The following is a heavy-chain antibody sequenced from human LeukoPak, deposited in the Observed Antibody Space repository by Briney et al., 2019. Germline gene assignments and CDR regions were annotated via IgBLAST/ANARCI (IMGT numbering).Heavy chain of an antibody. Sequence: SETLSLTCAVYGGHLINYYWSGIRQPPGKGLEWIGEINDSGRINYNPSLMSRVTVSVDTSKNQFSLRLTSVTATDTAVYYCRGRWSYGRNYYIDVWGSGATVSVSS. J-gene: IGHJ6*03. CDR3: RGRWSYGRNYYIDV. V-gene: IGHV4-34*01. CDR1: GGHLINYY. CDR2: INDSGRI. D-gene: IGHD1-26*01.